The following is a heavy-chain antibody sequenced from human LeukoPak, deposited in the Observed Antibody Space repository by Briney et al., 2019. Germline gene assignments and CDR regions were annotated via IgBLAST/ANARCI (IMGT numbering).Heavy chain of an antibody. J-gene: IGHJ4*02. V-gene: IGHV3-30-3*01. Sequence: GGPLRLSCAASGFTFSSYTMHWVRQAPGKGLEWMAVVSYDGTNTYYADSVKGRFTISRDNSKNTLFLQMNSLRTEDTAVYYCASGPVTMVRGAGDYWGQGTLVTVSS. CDR3: ASGPVTMVRGAGDY. CDR1: GFTFSSYT. CDR2: VSYDGTNT. D-gene: IGHD3-10*01.